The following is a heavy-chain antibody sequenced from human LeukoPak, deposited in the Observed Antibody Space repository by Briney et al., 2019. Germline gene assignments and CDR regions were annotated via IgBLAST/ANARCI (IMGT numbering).Heavy chain of an antibody. Sequence: GGPLRLSCAASGFTFSSCAMRGVREARGRGLEGVSAISGSGGSTYYAHSVKGRFTISRDNSKNTLYLQMNSLRAEDTAVYYCAKQYSSSSSSIDYWGQGTLVTVSS. CDR2: ISGSGGST. CDR1: GFTFSSCA. V-gene: IGHV3-23*01. J-gene: IGHJ4*02. D-gene: IGHD6-6*01. CDR3: AKQYSSSSSSIDY.